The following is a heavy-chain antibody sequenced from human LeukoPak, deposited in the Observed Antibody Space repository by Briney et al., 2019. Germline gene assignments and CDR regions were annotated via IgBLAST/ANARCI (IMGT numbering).Heavy chain of an antibody. CDR3: ARIAYCGGDCYTTYFDY. CDR2: ISGHSGNA. CDR1: GYTFTNFG. D-gene: IGHD2-21*01. V-gene: IGHV1-18*01. Sequence: ASVKVSCNTSGYTFTNFGLTWVRQAPGQGLEWLGWISGHSGNANYAQKFQDRVVMTTDRSTGTAYMELRSVRSDDTAVYYCARIAYCGGDCYTTYFDYWGQGTLVTVSS. J-gene: IGHJ4*02.